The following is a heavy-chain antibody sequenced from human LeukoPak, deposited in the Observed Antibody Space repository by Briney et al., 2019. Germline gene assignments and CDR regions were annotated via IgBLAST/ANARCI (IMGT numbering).Heavy chain of an antibody. CDR2: ISGSSSYI. D-gene: IGHD3-22*01. CDR1: GFTFSSYS. J-gene: IGHJ4*02. V-gene: IGHV3-21*01. Sequence: GGSLRLSCAASGFTFSSYSMNWVRQAPGKGLEWVSSISGSSSYIYYADSVKGRFTISRDNAKNSLYLQMNSLRAEDTAVYYCARAPRYDSSGYYAYWGQGTLVTVSS. CDR3: ARAPRYDSSGYYAY.